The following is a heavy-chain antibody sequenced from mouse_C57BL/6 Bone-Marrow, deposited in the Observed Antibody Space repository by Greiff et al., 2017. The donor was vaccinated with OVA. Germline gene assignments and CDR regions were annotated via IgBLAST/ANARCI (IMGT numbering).Heavy chain of an antibody. J-gene: IGHJ2*01. Sequence: QVQLKESGAELVRPGASVKMSCKASGYTFTSYNMHWVKQTPRQGLEWIGAIYPGNGDTSYNQKFKGKATLTVDKSSSTAYMQLSSLTSEDSAVYFCARVFQPQFITTVVATDYWGQGTTLTVSS. CDR2: IYPGNGDT. CDR1: GYTFTSYN. V-gene: IGHV1-12*01. CDR3: ARVFQPQFITTVVATDY. D-gene: IGHD1-1*01.